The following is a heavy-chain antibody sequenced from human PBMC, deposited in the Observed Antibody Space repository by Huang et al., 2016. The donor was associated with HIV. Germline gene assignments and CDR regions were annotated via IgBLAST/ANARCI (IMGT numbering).Heavy chain of an antibody. CDR3: ATDDRLYARHIGRF. D-gene: IGHD3-3*01. CDR1: GGSFTDFY. V-gene: IGHV4-34*02. Sequence: QVQIEQWGSGLLKPSETLSLTCAFYGGSFTDFYWSWIRQAPGKGLEWIGVINPSGHTTYNSSLKTRVTMSMDMSKSQFSLKLASVTAADTAVYYCATDDRLYARHIGRFWGQGALVSVSS. CDR2: INPSGHT. J-gene: IGHJ4*02.